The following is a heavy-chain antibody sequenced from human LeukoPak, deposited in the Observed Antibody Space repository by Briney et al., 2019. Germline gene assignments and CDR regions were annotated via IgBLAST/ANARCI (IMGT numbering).Heavy chain of an antibody. CDR1: GGSISSRNYY. CDR2: IYYTGST. V-gene: IGHV4-39*01. J-gene: IGHJ4*02. CDR3: ARRSSGWYDY. Sequence: SETLSLTCTVSGGSISSRNYYWGWIRQPPGKGLEWIGSIYYTGSTYYKPSLRSRVTISVDTSKNQFSLKLSSVTAADTAVYYCARRSSGWYDYWGQGTLVTVSS. D-gene: IGHD6-19*01.